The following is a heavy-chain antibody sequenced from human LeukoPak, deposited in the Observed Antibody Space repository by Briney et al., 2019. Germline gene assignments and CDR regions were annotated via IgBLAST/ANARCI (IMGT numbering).Heavy chain of an antibody. CDR3: AKAKPQGSDRDFDY. D-gene: IGHD1-14*01. CDR2: MNPNSGNT. J-gene: IGHJ4*02. Sequence: ASVKVSCKASGYTFTSYDINWVRQATGQGLEWMGWMNPNSGNTGYAQKFQGRVTMTGDTPITTAYMELNSLRSDDTAVYYCAKAKPQGSDRDFDYWGQGTLVTVSS. V-gene: IGHV1-8*01. CDR1: GYTFTSYD.